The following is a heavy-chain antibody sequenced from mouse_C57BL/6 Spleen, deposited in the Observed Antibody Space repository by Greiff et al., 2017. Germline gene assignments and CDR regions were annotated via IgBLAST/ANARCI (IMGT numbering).Heavy chain of an antibody. CDR2: IFPGSGST. CDR1: GFTFTDYY. J-gene: IGHJ1*03. Sequence: VKLQESGPELVKPGASVKISCKASGFTFTDYYLNWVKQRPGQGLEWIGWIFPGSGSTYYNEKFKGKATLTVDNSSSTAYMLLSSLTSEDSAVYFCARRVGTYYSNYGYFDVWGTGTTVTVSS. D-gene: IGHD2-5*01. V-gene: IGHV1-75*01. CDR3: ARRVGTYYSNYGYFDV.